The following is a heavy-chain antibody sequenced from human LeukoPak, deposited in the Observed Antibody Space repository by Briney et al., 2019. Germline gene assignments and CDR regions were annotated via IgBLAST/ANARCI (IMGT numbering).Heavy chain of an antibody. CDR1: GFTFSSYA. Sequence: GGSLRLSCVASGFTFSSYAMTWVRQAPGKGLEWVSAISGSGGGTYYADSVKGRFTISRDNSKNTLYLQMNSLRAEDTAVYYCAKGYYYDSSGYYPPTPNDYWGQGTLVTVSS. CDR2: ISGSGGGT. J-gene: IGHJ4*02. V-gene: IGHV3-23*01. CDR3: AKGYYYDSSGYYPPTPNDY. D-gene: IGHD3-22*01.